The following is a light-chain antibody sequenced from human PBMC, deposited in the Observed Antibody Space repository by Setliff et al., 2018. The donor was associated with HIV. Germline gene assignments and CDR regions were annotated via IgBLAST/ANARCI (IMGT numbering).Light chain of an antibody. Sequence: QSALTQPASVSGSPGQSITISCTGISSDIGFSNSVSWYQQHPGKAPKLLVYEVSNRPSGVSNRFSGSKSGSSASLAITGLQAEDEADYYCQSYDSSLSGSLVFGSGTKVTVL. CDR2: EVS. J-gene: IGLJ1*01. CDR3: QSYDSSLSGSLV. V-gene: IGLV2-14*01. CDR1: SSDIGFSNS.